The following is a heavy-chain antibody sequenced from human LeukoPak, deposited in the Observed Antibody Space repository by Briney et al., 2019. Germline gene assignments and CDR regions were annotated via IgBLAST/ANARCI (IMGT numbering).Heavy chain of an antibody. CDR1: GDSISSDY. CDR3: ARGAPKEIQLWLRLRGVAFDV. Sequence: SETLSLTCTVSGDSISSDYWSWIRQPPGKGLEWIGEINHSGSTNYNPSLKSRVTISVDTSKNQFSLKLNSVTAADTAVYYCARGAPKEIQLWLRLRGVAFDVWGQGTMVTVSS. CDR2: INHSGST. D-gene: IGHD5-18*01. J-gene: IGHJ3*01. V-gene: IGHV4-34*01.